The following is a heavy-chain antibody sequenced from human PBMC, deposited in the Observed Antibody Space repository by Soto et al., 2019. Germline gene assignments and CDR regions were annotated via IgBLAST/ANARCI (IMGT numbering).Heavy chain of an antibody. V-gene: IGHV3-30-3*01. Sequence: GGSLRLSCAASGFTSSSYAMHWVRQAPGKGLEWVAVISYDGSNKYYADSVKGRFTISRDNSKNTLYLQMNSLRAEDTAVYYCARPPGYSYGPFDYWGQGTLVTVS. D-gene: IGHD5-18*01. J-gene: IGHJ4*02. CDR2: ISYDGSNK. CDR1: GFTSSSYA. CDR3: ARPPGYSYGPFDY.